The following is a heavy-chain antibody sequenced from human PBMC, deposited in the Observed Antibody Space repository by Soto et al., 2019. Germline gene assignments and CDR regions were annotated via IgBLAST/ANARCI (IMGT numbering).Heavy chain of an antibody. CDR1: GGSISSGGYY. V-gene: IGHV4-31*03. CDR2: IYYSGST. J-gene: IGHJ4*02. Sequence: SETLSLTCTVSGGSISSGGYYWSWIRQHPGKGLEWIGYIYYSGSTYYNPSLKSRVTISVDTSKNQFSLKLSSVTAADTAVYYCARARTSVFDYRGQGTLVTVSS. CDR3: ARARTSVFDY.